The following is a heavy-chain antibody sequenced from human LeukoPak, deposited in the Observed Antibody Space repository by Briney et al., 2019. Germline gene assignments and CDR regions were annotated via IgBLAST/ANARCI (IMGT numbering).Heavy chain of an antibody. CDR1: GYTFTRYA. CDR2: ISAYNGNT. CDR3: ARGGSGGVCNY. V-gene: IGHV1-18*01. J-gene: IGHJ4*02. D-gene: IGHD3-10*01. Sequence: ASVKVSCKASGYTFTRYAITWVRQAPGQGLEWMGWISAYNGNTNYAQKFQGRVTMTTDTSTSTAYMELRSLRSDDTAVYYCARGGSGGVCNYWGQGTLVTVSS.